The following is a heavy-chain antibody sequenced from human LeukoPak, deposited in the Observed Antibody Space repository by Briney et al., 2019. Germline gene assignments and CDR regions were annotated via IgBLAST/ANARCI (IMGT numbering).Heavy chain of an antibody. D-gene: IGHD6-19*01. J-gene: IGHJ3*02. CDR2: INHSGST. V-gene: IGHV4-34*01. CDR1: GGSFSGYY. Sequence: SETLSLTCAVYGGSFSGYYWSWIRQPPGKGLEWIGEINHSGSTSYNPSLKSRVTISVDTSKNQFSLKLSSVTAADTAVYYCARGNPSSGDAFDIWGRGTKVTVSS. CDR3: ARGNPSSGDAFDI.